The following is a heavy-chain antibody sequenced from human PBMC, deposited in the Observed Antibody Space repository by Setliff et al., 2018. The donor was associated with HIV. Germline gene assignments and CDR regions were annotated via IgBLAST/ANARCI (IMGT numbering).Heavy chain of an antibody. CDR3: ARGKTWLRFLDY. J-gene: IGHJ4*02. D-gene: IGHD5-12*01. CDR1: GYTFTNYY. V-gene: IGHV1-2*02. Sequence: ASVKVSCKASGYTFTNYYIHWVRQAPGQGLEWMGWIYPNTGGTNYAQKFQGRVTMTRDTSISTAYMELSRLRSDDTALYYCARGKTWLRFLDYWGQGTLVTVSS. CDR2: IYPNTGGT.